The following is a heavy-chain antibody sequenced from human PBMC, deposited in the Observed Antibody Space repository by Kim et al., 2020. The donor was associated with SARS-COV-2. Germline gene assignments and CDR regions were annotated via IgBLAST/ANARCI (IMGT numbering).Heavy chain of an antibody. J-gene: IGHJ6*02. D-gene: IGHD3-16*02. CDR1: GFTFSSYA. Sequence: GGSLRLSCAASGFTFSSYAMSWVRQAPGKGLEWVSAISGSGGSTYYADSVKGRFTISRDNSKNTLYLQMNSLRAEDTAVYYCAKKQKILVNYDYVWGSYRLWGMDVWGQGTTVTVSS. V-gene: IGHV3-23*01. CDR2: ISGSGGST. CDR3: AKKQKILVNYDYVWGSYRLWGMDV.